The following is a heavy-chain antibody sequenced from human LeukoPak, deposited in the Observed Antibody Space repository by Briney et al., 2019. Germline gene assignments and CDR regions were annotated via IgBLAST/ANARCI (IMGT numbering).Heavy chain of an antibody. Sequence: PSQTLSLTCTVSGGSISSGGYYWSWIRQHPGKGLEWIGYIYYSGSTYYKTSLKSRVTISVDTSKNQFSLKLSSVTAADTAVYYCARGNYDFWSGTTNYYFDYWGQGTLDTVSS. J-gene: IGHJ4*02. CDR3: ARGNYDFWSGTTNYYFDY. CDR2: IYYSGST. V-gene: IGHV4-31*03. CDR1: GGSISSGGYY. D-gene: IGHD3-3*01.